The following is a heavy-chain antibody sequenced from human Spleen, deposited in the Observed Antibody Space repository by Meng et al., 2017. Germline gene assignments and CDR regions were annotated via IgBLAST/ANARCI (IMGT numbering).Heavy chain of an antibody. Sequence: QGHLVESGGGVVQPGRSLRLSCAASGFTFIDYAMHWVRQAPGKGLEWVATVSHYGDSDCTADSVRGRFTISRDYSKNMLYLQMNSLRAEDTAVYYCARDANHYLDYWGQGTLVTVSS. J-gene: IGHJ4*02. CDR2: VSHYGDSD. V-gene: IGHV3-30-3*01. CDR1: GFTFIDYA. CDR3: ARDANHYLDY.